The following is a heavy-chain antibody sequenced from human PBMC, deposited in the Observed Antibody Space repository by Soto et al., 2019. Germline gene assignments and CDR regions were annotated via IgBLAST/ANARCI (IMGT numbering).Heavy chain of an antibody. D-gene: IGHD2-21*01. CDR2: ISSSGRTI. Sequence: GGSLRLSCAASGLTFSSYSINWVRQAPGKGLEWISYISSSGRTIDYADSVKGRFSISRDNAKNSLFLQMNSLRADDTAVYYCARNFFCGGDCYLYYYDYWGQGTLVTVSS. CDR1: GLTFSSYS. CDR3: ARNFFCGGDCYLYYYDY. J-gene: IGHJ4*02. V-gene: IGHV3-48*04.